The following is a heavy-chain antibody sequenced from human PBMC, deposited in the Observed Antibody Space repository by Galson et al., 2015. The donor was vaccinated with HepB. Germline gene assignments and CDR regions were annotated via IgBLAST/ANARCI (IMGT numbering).Heavy chain of an antibody. CDR3: ASCAGRLLRGYFDY. Sequence: SLRLSCAASGFTFSSYAMHWVRQAPGKGLEWVAVISYDGSNKYYADSVKGRFTISRDNSKNTLYLQMNSLRAEDTAVYYCASCAGRLLRGYFDYWGQGTLVTVSS. D-gene: IGHD1-26*01. V-gene: IGHV3-30*04. CDR1: GFTFSSYA. CDR2: ISYDGSNK. J-gene: IGHJ4*02.